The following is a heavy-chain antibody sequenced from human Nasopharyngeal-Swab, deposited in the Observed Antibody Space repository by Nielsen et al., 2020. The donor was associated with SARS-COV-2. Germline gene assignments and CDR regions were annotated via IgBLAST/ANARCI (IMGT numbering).Heavy chain of an antibody. CDR2: IYYSGST. Sequence: SETLSLTCTVSGGSVSSGSYYWSWIRQPPGKGLEWIGYIYYSGSTNYNPSLKSRVTISVDTSKNQFSLKLSSVTAADTAVYYCASSSGNWAFDIWGQGTTVTVSS. D-gene: IGHD1-1*01. J-gene: IGHJ3*02. V-gene: IGHV4-61*01. CDR1: GGSVSSGSYY. CDR3: ASSSGNWAFDI.